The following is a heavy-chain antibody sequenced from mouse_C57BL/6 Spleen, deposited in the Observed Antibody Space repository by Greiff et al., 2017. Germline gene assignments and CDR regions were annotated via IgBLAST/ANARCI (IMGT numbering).Heavy chain of an antibody. V-gene: IGHV1-69*01. CDR1: GYTFTSYW. CDR3: ARFPGSSYGYAMDY. Sequence: QVQLQQPGAELVMPGASVKLSCKASGYTFTSYWMHWVKQRPGQGLEWIGEIDPSDSYTNYNQKFKGKSTLTVDKSSSTAYMQLSSLTSEDSAVYYCARFPGSSYGYAMDYWGQGTSVTVSS. J-gene: IGHJ4*01. CDR2: IDPSDSYT. D-gene: IGHD1-1*01.